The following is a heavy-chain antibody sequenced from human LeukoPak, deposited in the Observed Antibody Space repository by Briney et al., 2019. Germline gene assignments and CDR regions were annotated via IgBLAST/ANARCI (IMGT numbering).Heavy chain of an antibody. J-gene: IGHJ4*02. CDR2: ISSSSSTI. Sequence: GGSLRLSCAASGFTFSSYTMNWVRQAPGKGLEWVSYISSSSSTIHYADSVKGRFTISRDNAKKLLYLQMNSLRDEDTAVYYCARFLDYWGQGTLVTVSS. CDR3: ARFLDY. CDR1: GFTFSSYT. V-gene: IGHV3-48*02.